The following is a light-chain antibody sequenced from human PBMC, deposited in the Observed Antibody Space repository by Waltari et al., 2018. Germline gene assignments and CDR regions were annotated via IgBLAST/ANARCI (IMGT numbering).Light chain of an antibody. CDR1: QDISNH. Sequence: DLEMTQSPSSLSVSVGEKVTIACRASQDISNHLSWFQQKPGKAPKLLIYDVSKLETGVASRFSGGGSRADFTLIINDVQPEDVATYYCQQYDSLTLLTFGQGTRLE. V-gene: IGKV1-33*01. CDR3: QQYDSLTLLT. J-gene: IGKJ5*01. CDR2: DVS.